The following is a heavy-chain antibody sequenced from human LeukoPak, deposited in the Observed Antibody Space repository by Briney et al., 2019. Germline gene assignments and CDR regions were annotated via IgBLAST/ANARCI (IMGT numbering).Heavy chain of an antibody. V-gene: IGHV1-3*01. CDR3: ARDYGYSLLFY. CDR1: GYAFTNYA. J-gene: IGHJ4*02. Sequence: ASVKVSCKASGYAFTNYAIHSIRQAPGQRLEWMGWIIGGSGSTKYSQKLQGRVTITRDTSASTAYMELSSLISEDTAVYYCARDYGYSLLFYWGQGTLVSVSS. D-gene: IGHD5-12*01. CDR2: IIGGSGST.